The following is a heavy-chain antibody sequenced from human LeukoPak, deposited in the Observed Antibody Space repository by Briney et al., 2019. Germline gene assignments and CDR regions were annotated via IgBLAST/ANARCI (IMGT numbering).Heavy chain of an antibody. D-gene: IGHD2-15*01. CDR1: GFTFSSYA. CDR3: AKDRSRVVVVVAATRGRFDY. CDR2: ISGSGGST. V-gene: IGHV3-23*01. J-gene: IGHJ4*02. Sequence: GGSLRLSCAASGFTFSSYAMSWVRQAPGKGLEWVSGISGSGGSTYYADSVKGRFTISRDNSKNTLYLQMNSLRAEDTAVYYRAKDRSRVVVVVAATRGRFDYWGQGTLVTVSS.